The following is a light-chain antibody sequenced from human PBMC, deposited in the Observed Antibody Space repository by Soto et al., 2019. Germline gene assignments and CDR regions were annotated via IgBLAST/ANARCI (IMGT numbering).Light chain of an antibody. CDR2: GAS. Sequence: EIVLAQSPVTLSLSPGEIATVSFSASQSVNIYLALYQQKPGQAPRLLIYGASNSATGIPDSFSGSWSVTDFTLTISRLEPEDFAEYYCQQYGSSGTFGQGTKVDIK. CDR3: QQYGSSGT. J-gene: IGKJ1*01. V-gene: IGKV3-20*01. CDR1: QSVNIY.